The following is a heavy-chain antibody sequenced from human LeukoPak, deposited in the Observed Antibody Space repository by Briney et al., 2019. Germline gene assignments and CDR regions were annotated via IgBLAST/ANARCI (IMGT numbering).Heavy chain of an antibody. D-gene: IGHD4-11*01. Sequence: GVSVKVSCKASGYTFTSYVFHWVRQAPGQRLEWMGWINAGNDNTRYSQKFQGRVTITRDTSASTVYMELSSLRSEDTAVYYCARDGGNYDFDYWGQGTLVTVSS. CDR3: ARDGGNYDFDY. CDR1: GYTFTSYV. J-gene: IGHJ4*02. CDR2: INAGNDNT. V-gene: IGHV1-3*01.